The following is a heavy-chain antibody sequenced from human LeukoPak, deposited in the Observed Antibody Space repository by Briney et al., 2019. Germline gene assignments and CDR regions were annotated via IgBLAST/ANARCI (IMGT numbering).Heavy chain of an antibody. D-gene: IGHD1-26*01. Sequence: SETLSLTCTVSGGSISSYYWSWIRQPPGKGLEWIGYIYYSGSTNYNPSLKSRVTISVGTSKNQFSLKLSSVTAADTAVYYCARERVVLGNYYYMDVWGKGTTVTVSS. CDR3: ARERVVLGNYYYMDV. J-gene: IGHJ6*03. CDR2: IYYSGST. CDR1: GGSISSYY. V-gene: IGHV4-59*01.